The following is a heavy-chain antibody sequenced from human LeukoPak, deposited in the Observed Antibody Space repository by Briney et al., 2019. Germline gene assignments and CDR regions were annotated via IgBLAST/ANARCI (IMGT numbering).Heavy chain of an antibody. D-gene: IGHD1-26*01. CDR3: ARGQYSGSCFDN. V-gene: IGHV4-39*07. CDR2: LYYSENT. CDR1: GGSFSTGPYY. Sequence: SETLSLTCTVSGGSFSTGPYYWGWIRQPPGKGLEWIGSLYYSENTYYNPSLESRVTLSVDTSKNQFSLKLSSVTAADTAVYYCARGQYSGSCFDNWGQGSLVTVSS. J-gene: IGHJ4*02.